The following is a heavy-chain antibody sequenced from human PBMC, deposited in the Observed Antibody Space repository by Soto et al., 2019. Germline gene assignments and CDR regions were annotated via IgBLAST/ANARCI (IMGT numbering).Heavy chain of an antibody. CDR1: GFTFSSYG. D-gene: IGHD3-16*02. Sequence: QVQLVESGGGVVQPGRSLRLSCAASGFTFSSYGMHWVRQAPGKGLERVAVIWYDGSNKYYADSVKGRFTISRDNSKNTLYLQMNSLRAEDTAVYYCARTSLTFGGVIVKEFDYWGQGTLVTVSS. J-gene: IGHJ4*02. CDR2: IWYDGSNK. CDR3: ARTSLTFGGVIVKEFDY. V-gene: IGHV3-33*01.